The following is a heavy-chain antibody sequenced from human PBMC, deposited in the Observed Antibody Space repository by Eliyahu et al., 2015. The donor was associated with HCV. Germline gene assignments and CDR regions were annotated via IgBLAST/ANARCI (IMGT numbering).Heavy chain of an antibody. CDR2: ILYTGNT. Sequence: QLQLQESGPGLVKPSETLSLTCTVSGDSISVDHFWGWIRQPPGKGXEYIGSILYTGNTHYNPALRSRVIISVDTSKNQFSLNLSSVTAADTAVYYCARLGLGSSWFYWGQGTLVTVSS. CDR3: ARLGLGSSWFY. V-gene: IGHV4-39*01. CDR1: GDSISVDHF. D-gene: IGHD6-13*01. J-gene: IGHJ4*02.